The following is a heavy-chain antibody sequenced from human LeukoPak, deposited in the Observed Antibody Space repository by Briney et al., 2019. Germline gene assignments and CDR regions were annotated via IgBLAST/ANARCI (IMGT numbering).Heavy chain of an antibody. J-gene: IGHJ4*02. V-gene: IGHV3-53*01. CDR3: ATSIVGATTGLDY. CDR2: IYSGGST. D-gene: IGHD1-26*01. Sequence: TGGSLRLSCAASGFTVSSNYMSWVRQAPGKGLEWVSVIYSGGSTYYADSVKGRFTISRDNSKNTLYLQMNSLRAEDTAVYYCATSIVGATTGLDYWGQGTLVTVSS. CDR1: GFTVSSNY.